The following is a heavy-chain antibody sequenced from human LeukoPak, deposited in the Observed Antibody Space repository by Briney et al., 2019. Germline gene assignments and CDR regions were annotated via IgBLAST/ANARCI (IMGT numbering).Heavy chain of an antibody. J-gene: IGHJ3*02. CDR3: AKAAYGDYAGAFDI. CDR1: GFTFSTSA. Sequence: GGSLRLSCAASGFTFSTSAMRWVRQPPGEGLEWVSSISGSGAGKFYAAPVKGRFTTSRDNSKNTLYVQMNSLRAEDTAVYYCAKAAYGDYAGAFDIWGQGTMVIVSS. V-gene: IGHV3-23*01. CDR2: ISGSGAGK. D-gene: IGHD4-17*01.